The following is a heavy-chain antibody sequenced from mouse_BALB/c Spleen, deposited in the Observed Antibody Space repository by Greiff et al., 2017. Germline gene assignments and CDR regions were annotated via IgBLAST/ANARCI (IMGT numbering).Heavy chain of an antibody. J-gene: IGHJ4*01. CDR3: ARSYGNYEGGAMDY. CDR1: GFTFSSFG. CDR2: ISSGSSTI. D-gene: IGHD2-1*01. V-gene: IGHV5-17*02. Sequence: EVKLVESGGGLVQPGGSRKLSCAASGFTFSSFGMHWVRQAPEKGLEWVAYISSGSSTIYYADTVKGRFTISRDNPKNTLFLQMTSLRSEDTAMYYCARSYGNYEGGAMDYWGQGTSVTVSS.